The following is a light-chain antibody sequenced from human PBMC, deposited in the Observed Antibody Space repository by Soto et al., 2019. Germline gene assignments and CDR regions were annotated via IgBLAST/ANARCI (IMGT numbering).Light chain of an antibody. V-gene: IGKV3-15*01. CDR2: DTS. J-gene: IGKJ1*01. Sequence: EIVMTQSPATLTVSPGEGATLSCRASQSVGNKLACYQQKHGQPPSLLIYDTSTRAAAVPARFSGSWSGTAFTLTITGLQSEDFAVYYCQQYYSWPLFGHGTKVEI. CDR3: QQYYSWPL. CDR1: QSVGNK.